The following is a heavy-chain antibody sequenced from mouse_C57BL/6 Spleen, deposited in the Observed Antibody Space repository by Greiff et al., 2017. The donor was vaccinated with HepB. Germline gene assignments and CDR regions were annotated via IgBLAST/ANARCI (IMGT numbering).Heavy chain of an antibody. J-gene: IGHJ1*03. CDR2: INPNNGGT. CDR1: GYTFTDYN. CDR3: ARQNNYDYNVLWYFDV. Sequence: EVQLQQSGPELVKPGASVKMSCKASGYTFTDYNMHWVKQSHGKSLEWIGYINPNNGGTSYNQKFKGKATLTVNKSSSTAYMELRSLTSEDSAVYYCARQNNYDYNVLWYFDVWGTGTTVTVSS. D-gene: IGHD2-4*01. V-gene: IGHV1-22*01.